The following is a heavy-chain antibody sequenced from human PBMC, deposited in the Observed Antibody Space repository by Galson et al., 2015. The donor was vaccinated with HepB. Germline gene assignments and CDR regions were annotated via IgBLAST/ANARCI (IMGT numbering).Heavy chain of an antibody. D-gene: IGHD5-24*01. CDR3: TRGEGGSGDGYNFFDY. Sequence: SLRLSCAASGSTFSSYAMHWVRQAPGKGLEWVAVISYDGSNKYYADSVKGRFTISRDNSKNTLYLQMNSLRAEDTAVYYCTRGEGGSGDGYNFFDYWGQGTLVTVSS. CDR2: ISYDGSNK. J-gene: IGHJ4*02. V-gene: IGHV3-30-3*01. CDR1: GSTFSSYA.